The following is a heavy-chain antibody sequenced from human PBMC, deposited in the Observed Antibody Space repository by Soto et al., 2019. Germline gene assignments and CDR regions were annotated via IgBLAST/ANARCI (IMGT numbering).Heavy chain of an antibody. J-gene: IGHJ6*02. CDR1: GYSFTDYH. V-gene: IGHV1-2*04. CDR3: ARGHSTDCSNGVCSFFYNHEMDV. CDR2: INPKRGGT. Sequence: ASVKVSCKASGYSFTDYHIHWVRQAPGQGLEWLGRINPKRGGTSTAQKFQGWVTMTRDRSISTVYMELTRLRSDDTAVYFCARGHSTDCSNGVCSFFYNHEMDVWGQGTTVTVSS. D-gene: IGHD2-8*01.